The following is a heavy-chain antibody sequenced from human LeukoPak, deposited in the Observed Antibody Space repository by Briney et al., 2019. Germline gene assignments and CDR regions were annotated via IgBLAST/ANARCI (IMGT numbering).Heavy chain of an antibody. V-gene: IGHV3-48*03. CDR3: ARVQGGGYRTADY. J-gene: IGHJ4*02. CDR2: ISTSGSTI. CDR1: GFTFSSYE. Sequence: GGSLRLSCAASGFTFSSYEMNWVRQAPGKGLDWVSYISTSGSTIYYADSVKGRFTISRDNSKNTLFLQMNSLRGEDTAMYYCARVQGGGYRTADYWGQGTLVTVSS. D-gene: IGHD6-19*01.